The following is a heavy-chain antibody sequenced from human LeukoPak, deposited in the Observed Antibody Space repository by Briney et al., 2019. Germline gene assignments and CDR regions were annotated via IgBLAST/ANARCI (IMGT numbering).Heavy chain of an antibody. J-gene: IGHJ4*02. D-gene: IGHD1-14*01. V-gene: IGHV3-30-3*01. CDR3: ARHWTGTKSFDY. Sequence: GGSLRLSCAASGFTLSTYAMHWVRQAPGKGLEWVAVISYDGSNKYYADSVKGRFTISRDNSKNTLYLQMNSLRVEDTAVYYCARHWTGTKSFDYWGQGTLVTVSS. CDR2: ISYDGSNK. CDR1: GFTLSTYA.